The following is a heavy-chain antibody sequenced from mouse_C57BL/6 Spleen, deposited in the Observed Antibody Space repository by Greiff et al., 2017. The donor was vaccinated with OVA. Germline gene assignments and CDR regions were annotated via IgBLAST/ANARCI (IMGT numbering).Heavy chain of an antibody. V-gene: IGHV2-2*01. CDR2: IWSGGST. CDR3: AGDDGYSPWFAY. J-gene: IGHJ3*01. D-gene: IGHD2-3*01. Sequence: VQGVESGPGLVQPSQSLSITCTVSGFSLTSYGVHWVRQSPGKGLEWLGVIWSGGSTDYNAAFISRLSISKDNSNCQVFFKMNSLQADDTAIYYCAGDDGYSPWFAYWGQGALVTVSA. CDR1: GFSLTSYG.